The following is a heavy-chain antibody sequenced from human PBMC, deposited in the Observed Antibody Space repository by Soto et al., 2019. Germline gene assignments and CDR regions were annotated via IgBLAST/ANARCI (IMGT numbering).Heavy chain of an antibody. V-gene: IGHV3-74*01. D-gene: IGHD3-9*01. CDR3: ARDSYDILTGFEALDY. CDR1: GFTFSSYW. Sequence: GGSLRLSCAASGFTFSSYWVHWVRQAPGKGLVWVSRINSDGSSTSYADSVKGRFTISRDNAKNTLYLQMNSLRAEDTAVYYCARDSYDILTGFEALDYWGQGTLVTVSS. CDR2: INSDGSST. J-gene: IGHJ4*02.